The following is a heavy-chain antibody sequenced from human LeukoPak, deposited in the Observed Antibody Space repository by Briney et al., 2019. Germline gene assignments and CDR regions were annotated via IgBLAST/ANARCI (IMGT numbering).Heavy chain of an antibody. D-gene: IGHD2-2*01. Sequence: GGSLRLSCAASGFTFSSYWMSWVRQAPGKGLEWVANIKQDGSEKYYVDSVKGRFTISRDNAKNSLYLQMNSLRAEDTAVYYCAKETRTMGYCSSTSCQEFDYWGQGTLVTVSS. CDR3: AKETRTMGYCSSTSCQEFDY. CDR1: GFTFSSYW. J-gene: IGHJ4*02. CDR2: IKQDGSEK. V-gene: IGHV3-7*03.